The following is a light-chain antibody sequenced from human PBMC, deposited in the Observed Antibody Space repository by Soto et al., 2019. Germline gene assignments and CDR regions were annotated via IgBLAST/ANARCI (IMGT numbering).Light chain of an antibody. CDR2: AAS. V-gene: IGKV1-39*01. Sequence: DIQMTQSPSSLSASVGDRVTITCRASQSISSYLNWYQQKPGKAPKLLIYAASSLQSGAPSRFGGCGSGTDFTRTISSLQPEDFATYYCQQCYSTPFTFGPGAKVYIE. CDR3: QQCYSTPFT. J-gene: IGKJ3*01. CDR1: QSISSY.